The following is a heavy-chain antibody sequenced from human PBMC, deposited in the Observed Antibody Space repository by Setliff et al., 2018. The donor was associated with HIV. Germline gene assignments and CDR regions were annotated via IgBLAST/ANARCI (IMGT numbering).Heavy chain of an antibody. CDR3: ARGRHAGSGAYSGGFYYFDF. J-gene: IGHJ4*02. CDR1: GGSFTDIGGSFTDYY. D-gene: IGHD3-16*01. Sequence: KSSETLSLTCAVFGGSFTDIGGSFTDYYWAWIRQAPGKGLEWLGLIHHTGSATYNPSLQSRVAVSVNMPNNQFFLELTSVTAADTGLYYCARGRHAGSGAYSGGFYYFDFWGQGALVTVSS. V-gene: IGHV4-34*01. CDR2: IHHTGSA.